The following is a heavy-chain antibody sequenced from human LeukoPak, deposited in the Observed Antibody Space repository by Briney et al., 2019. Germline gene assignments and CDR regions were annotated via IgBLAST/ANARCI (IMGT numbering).Heavy chain of an antibody. CDR1: GYTFTSYY. CDR3: ARDQEGFDY. CDR2: INPSGGST. Sequence: ASVKVSCKASGYTFTSYYMHWVRQAPGQGLEWMGIINPSGGSTSYAQNFQGRATVTRDTSTTTVHMELRGLRSEDTAVYYCARDQEGFDYWGQGTVVTVSS. J-gene: IGHJ4*02. V-gene: IGHV1-46*01.